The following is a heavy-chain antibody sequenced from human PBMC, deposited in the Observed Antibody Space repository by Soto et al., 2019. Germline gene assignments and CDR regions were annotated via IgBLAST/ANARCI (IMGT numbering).Heavy chain of an antibody. CDR3: ARIAMPARPRWYNWFDP. CDR1: GYTFNDYE. J-gene: IGHJ5*02. V-gene: IGHV1-8*02. D-gene: IGHD2-2*01. Sequence: EQLVQSAAEVKKPGASVKVSCMTSGYTFNDYEINWVRQATGQGLEWIGWMNPNSGETGYAQRFQGRVTMTTSTSLSTAYLELSSLTSDDTAVYYCARIAMPARPRWYNWFDPWGQGTLVTVS. CDR2: MNPNSGET.